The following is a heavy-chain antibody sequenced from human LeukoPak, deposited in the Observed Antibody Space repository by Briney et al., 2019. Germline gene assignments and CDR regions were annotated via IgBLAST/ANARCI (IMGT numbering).Heavy chain of an antibody. CDR3: ARTVAGFGDFDY. V-gene: IGHV4-30-2*01. D-gene: IGHD6-19*01. J-gene: IGHJ4*02. CDR2: IYHSGST. CDR1: GGSISSGGYS. Sequence: PSETLSLTCADSGGSISSGGYSWSWIRQPPGKGLKWIGYIYHSGSTYYNPSLKSRVTISVDRSKNQFSLKLSSVTAADTAVYYCARTVAGFGDFDYWGQGTLVTVSS.